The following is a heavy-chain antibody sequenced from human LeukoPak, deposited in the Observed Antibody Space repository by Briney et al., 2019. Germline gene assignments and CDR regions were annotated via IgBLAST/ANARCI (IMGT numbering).Heavy chain of an antibody. Sequence: ASVKVSCKASGYTFTSYYMHWVRQAPGQGLEWMGIINPSGGGTSYAQKFQGRVTMTRDTSTSTVYMELSSLRSEDTAVYYCAREAPYYYGSGSYYKAHYGMDVWGQGTTVTVSS. CDR2: INPSGGGT. V-gene: IGHV1-46*01. CDR1: GYTFTSYY. D-gene: IGHD3-10*01. CDR3: AREAPYYYGSGSYYKAHYGMDV. J-gene: IGHJ6*02.